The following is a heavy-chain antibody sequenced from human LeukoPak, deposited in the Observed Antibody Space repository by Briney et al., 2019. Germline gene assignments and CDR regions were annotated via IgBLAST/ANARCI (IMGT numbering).Heavy chain of an antibody. D-gene: IGHD1-26*01. CDR2: ISWNSGSI. CDR1: GFTFSSYW. Sequence: GGSLRLSCAASGFTFSSYWMSWVRQAPGKGLEWVSGISWNSGSIGYADSVKGRFTISRDNAKNSLYLQMNSLRAEDTALYYCAKDKGPIVGATKGFDYWGQGTLVTVSS. V-gene: IGHV3-9*01. J-gene: IGHJ4*02. CDR3: AKDKGPIVGATKGFDY.